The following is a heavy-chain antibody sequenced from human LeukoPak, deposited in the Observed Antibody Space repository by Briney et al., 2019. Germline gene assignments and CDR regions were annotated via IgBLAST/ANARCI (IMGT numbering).Heavy chain of an antibody. J-gene: IGHJ4*02. CDR3: ASPNSDEGGYFDY. Sequence: APVKVSCKASGYTFTGYYMHWVRQAPGQGLEWMGWINPNSGGTNYAQKFQGRVTMTRDTSISTAYMELSRLRSDDTAVYYCASPNSDEGGYFDYWGQGTLVTVSS. D-gene: IGHD1-26*01. CDR1: GYTFTGYY. V-gene: IGHV1-2*02. CDR2: INPNSGGT.